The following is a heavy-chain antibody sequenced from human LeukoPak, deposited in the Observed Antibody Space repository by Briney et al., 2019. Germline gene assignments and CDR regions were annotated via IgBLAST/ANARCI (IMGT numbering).Heavy chain of an antibody. D-gene: IGHD2-8*01. CDR3: ARGWGYTYGYFDY. CDR2: ISSSSSYI. V-gene: IGHV3-21*01. Sequence: GGSLRLSCAASGFTFSSYSMNWVRQAPGKRLEWVSSISSSSSYIYYADSVKGRFTISRDNAKNSLYLQMNSLRAEDTAVYYCARGWGYTYGYFDYWGQGTLVTVSS. J-gene: IGHJ4*02. CDR1: GFTFSSYS.